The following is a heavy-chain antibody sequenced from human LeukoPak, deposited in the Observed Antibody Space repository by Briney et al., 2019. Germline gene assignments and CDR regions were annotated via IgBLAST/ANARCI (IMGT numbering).Heavy chain of an antibody. CDR1: GFTFSSYS. CDR3: ARGGGYNYAYVDY. Sequence: GGSLRLSCAASGFTFSSYSMNWVRQAPGKGLEWVSSISSSSSYIYYADSVKGRFTISRDNAKNTLYLQMNSLRAEDTAVYYCARGGGYNYAYVDYWGQGTLVTVSS. CDR2: ISSSSSYI. J-gene: IGHJ4*02. V-gene: IGHV3-21*01. D-gene: IGHD5-18*01.